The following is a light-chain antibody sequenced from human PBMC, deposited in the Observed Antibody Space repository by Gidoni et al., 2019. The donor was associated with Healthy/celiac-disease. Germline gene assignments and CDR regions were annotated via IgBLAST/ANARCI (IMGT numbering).Light chain of an antibody. Sequence: DIQMTKSPSSLSASVGDRVTITCRASQSISIYLNLYQQKPGTAPKLLIYAASSLHSGVPSRFSGSGSGTDFTLTISSLQPEDFATYYCQQCYSTPSLYTFGQGTKLEIK. V-gene: IGKV1-39*01. CDR2: AAS. CDR1: QSISIY. J-gene: IGKJ2*01. CDR3: QQCYSTPSLYT.